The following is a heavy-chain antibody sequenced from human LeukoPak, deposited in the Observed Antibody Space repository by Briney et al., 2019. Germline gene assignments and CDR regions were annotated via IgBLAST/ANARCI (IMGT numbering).Heavy chain of an antibody. CDR1: GAFTSNYH. V-gene: IGHV4-4*07. Sequence: SATLSPSSAAPGAFTSNYHWGWIRAPARKGQERIWRIYTGGSTNYNPSLKSRVTISVDTSKNQFSLKLSSVTAADTAVYYCARVVYSGYDFRGAMDVWGKGTTVTVSS. D-gene: IGHD5-12*01. CDR3: ARVVYSGYDFRGAMDV. J-gene: IGHJ6*03. CDR2: IYTGGST.